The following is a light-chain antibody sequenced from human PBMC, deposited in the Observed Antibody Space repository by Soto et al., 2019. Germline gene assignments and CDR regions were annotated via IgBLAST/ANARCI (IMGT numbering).Light chain of an antibody. Sequence: QSVLTQPPSVSGAPGQRVTISCTGSSSNIGAGFDVHWYQQLPGTAPKLLIYGNSNRPSGVPERFSGTKSGTSASLAITGLQAEDEADYYCGSWDSSLSAYVFGTGTKVTVL. V-gene: IGLV1-40*01. J-gene: IGLJ1*01. CDR3: GSWDSSLSAYV. CDR1: SSNIGAGFD. CDR2: GNS.